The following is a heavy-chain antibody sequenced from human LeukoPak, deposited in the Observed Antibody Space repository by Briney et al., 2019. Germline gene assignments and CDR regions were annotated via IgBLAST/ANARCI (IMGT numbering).Heavy chain of an antibody. Sequence: GGSLRLSCAASGFTFSSYAMSWVRQVPGKGLEWVSAISGSGGSTYYADSVKGRFTISRDNSKNTLYLQMNSLRAEDTAVYYCAKGPGWYDSSGYYYGYFDYWGQGTLVTVSS. CDR3: AKGPGWYDSSGYYYGYFDY. CDR1: GFTFSSYA. J-gene: IGHJ4*02. V-gene: IGHV3-23*01. D-gene: IGHD3-22*01. CDR2: ISGSGGST.